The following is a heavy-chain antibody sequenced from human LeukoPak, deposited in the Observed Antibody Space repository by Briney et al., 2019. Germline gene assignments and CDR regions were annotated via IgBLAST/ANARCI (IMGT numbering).Heavy chain of an antibody. CDR3: ARTMQQWLVDAAGGDY. V-gene: IGHV1-18*01. Sequence: ASVTVSCTASGYTFISYGISWVRQAPGQGLEWMGWISTYNGNTNYEQKLQGRVTMTTDTSTSTAYMELRSLRSDDTAVYYCARTMQQWLVDAAGGDYWGQGTLVTVSS. J-gene: IGHJ4*02. D-gene: IGHD6-19*01. CDR1: GYTFISYG. CDR2: ISTYNGNT.